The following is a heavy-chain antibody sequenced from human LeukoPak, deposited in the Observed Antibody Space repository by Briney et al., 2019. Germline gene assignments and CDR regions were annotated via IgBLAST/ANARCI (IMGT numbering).Heavy chain of an antibody. CDR3: ASGVHVGSGSPRRPDDAFDI. CDR2: IYYSGST. V-gene: IGHV4-30-4*01. D-gene: IGHD3-10*01. Sequence: SETLSLTCTVSGGSISSGDYYWSWIRQPPGKGLEWIGYIYYSGSTYYNPSLKSRVTISVDTSKNQFSLKLSSVTAADTAVYYCASGVHVGSGSPRRPDDAFDIWGQGTMVTVSS. J-gene: IGHJ3*02. CDR1: GGSISSGDYY.